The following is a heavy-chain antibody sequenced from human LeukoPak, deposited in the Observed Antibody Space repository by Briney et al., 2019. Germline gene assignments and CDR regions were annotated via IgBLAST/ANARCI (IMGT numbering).Heavy chain of an antibody. CDR1: GFTFSSYS. V-gene: IGHV3-33*08. CDR2: IWYDGSNK. CDR3: ARDLPITIFGVVNRYNWFDP. J-gene: IGHJ5*02. Sequence: GGSLRLSCAASGFTFSSYSMNWVGQAPGKGLEWVAVIWYDGSNKYYADSVKGRFTISRDNSKNTLYLQMNSLRAEDTAVYYCARDLPITIFGVVNRYNWFDPWGQGTLVTVSS. D-gene: IGHD3-3*01.